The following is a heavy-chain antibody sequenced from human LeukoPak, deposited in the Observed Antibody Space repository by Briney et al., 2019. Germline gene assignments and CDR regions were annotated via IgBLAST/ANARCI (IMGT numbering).Heavy chain of an antibody. Sequence: GGSLRPSRSASGFTFSDHYIDWVPQAPGKGPGVVGRTRDKTNSYTTEYAAYVKGRFTISRDDSKNSLYLQMNSMKTEETAVYFCARVLVVAGNYYFDSWGQGTLVTVSS. CDR2: TRDKTNSYTT. CDR3: ARVLVVAGNYYFDS. V-gene: IGHV3-72*01. CDR1: GFTFSDHY. J-gene: IGHJ4*02. D-gene: IGHD6-19*01.